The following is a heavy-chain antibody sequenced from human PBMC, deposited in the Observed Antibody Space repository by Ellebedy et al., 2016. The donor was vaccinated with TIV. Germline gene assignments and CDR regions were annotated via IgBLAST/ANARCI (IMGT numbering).Heavy chain of an antibody. CDR3: ARDSDRLDYGNSFDY. D-gene: IGHD4-23*01. Sequence: AASVKVSCKASGYTFNSYPIHWVRQAPGQRLEWMGWINTGNDNTKYSQKFQGRVTITRDASASTAYMELRSLRSEDSAIYYSARDSDRLDYGNSFDYWGQGTLVTVSS. CDR1: GYTFNSYP. J-gene: IGHJ4*02. CDR2: INTGNDNT. V-gene: IGHV1-3*04.